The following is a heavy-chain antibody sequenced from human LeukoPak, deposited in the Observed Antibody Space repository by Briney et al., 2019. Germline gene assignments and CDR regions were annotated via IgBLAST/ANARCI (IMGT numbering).Heavy chain of an antibody. CDR3: AKGGYDSSGYPFDY. Sequence: GGSLRLSCAASGFTFDDYAMHWVRQAPGKGLEWVSGISWNSGSIGYADSVKGRFTISRDNAKDSLYLQMNSLRAEDTALYYCAKGGYDSSGYPFDYWGQGTLVTVSS. CDR2: ISWNSGSI. D-gene: IGHD3-22*01. V-gene: IGHV3-9*01. CDR1: GFTFDDYA. J-gene: IGHJ4*02.